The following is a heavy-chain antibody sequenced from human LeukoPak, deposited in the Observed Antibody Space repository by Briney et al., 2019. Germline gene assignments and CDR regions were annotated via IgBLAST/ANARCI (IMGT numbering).Heavy chain of an antibody. J-gene: IGHJ3*02. CDR2: INTNTGNP. D-gene: IGHD6-6*01. CDR3: ARGISAEQLADAFDI. V-gene: IGHV7-4-1*02. CDR1: GYTFTSYA. Sequence: ASVKVSCKASGYTFTSYAMNWVRQAPGQGLEWMGWINTNTGNPTYAQGFTGRFVFSLDTSVSTAYLQISSLKAEDTAVYYCARGISAEQLADAFDIWGQGTMVTVSS.